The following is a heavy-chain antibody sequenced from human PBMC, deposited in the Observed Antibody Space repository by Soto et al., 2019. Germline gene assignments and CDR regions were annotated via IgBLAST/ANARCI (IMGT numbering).Heavy chain of an antibody. CDR3: ARLKVVAATYDWFDP. Sequence: PSETLSLTCTVSGGSISSYYWSWIRQPPGKGLEWIGYIYYSASTNYSPSLKSRVTISVDTSKNQFSLKLSSVTAADTAVYYCARLKVVAATYDWFDPWGQGTLVTVSS. CDR2: IYYSAST. J-gene: IGHJ5*02. CDR1: GGSISSYY. D-gene: IGHD2-15*01. V-gene: IGHV4-59*08.